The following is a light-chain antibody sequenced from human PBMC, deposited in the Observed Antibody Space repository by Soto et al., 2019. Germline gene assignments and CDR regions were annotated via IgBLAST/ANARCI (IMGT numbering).Light chain of an antibody. V-gene: IGKV1-9*01. CDR3: QQLNSYPLT. CDR1: QGISSY. Sequence: DIQLTQSPSFLSASVGDRVTITCRASQGISSYLAWYQQKPGKAPKLLIYAASTLQSGVPLRFSGSGSGTEFTLPISSLQPEDFATYYCQQLNSYPLTFGGGTKVEIK. CDR2: AAS. J-gene: IGKJ4*01.